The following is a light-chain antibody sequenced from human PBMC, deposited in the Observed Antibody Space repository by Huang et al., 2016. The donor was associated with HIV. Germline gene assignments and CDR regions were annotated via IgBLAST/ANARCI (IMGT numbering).Light chain of an antibody. V-gene: IGKV3-11*01. CDR3: QQRSNWPRT. J-gene: IGKJ4*01. Sequence: EIVLTQSPATLYLSPGESATLSCRAIQSVSSYLAWSQQKPGQAPRLLIYAASNRATGIPARLSGSGSGTDFTLTISSLEPEDFAVYYCQQRSNWPRTFGGGTKVEIK. CDR2: AAS. CDR1: QSVSSY.